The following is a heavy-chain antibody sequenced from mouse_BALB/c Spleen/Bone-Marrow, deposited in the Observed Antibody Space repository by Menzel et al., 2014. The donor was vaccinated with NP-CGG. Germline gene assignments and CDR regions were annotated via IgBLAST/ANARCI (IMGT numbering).Heavy chain of an antibody. D-gene: IGHD1-1*01. CDR2: IYWDDDK. Sequence: QVTLKESGPGILQPSQTLSLTCSFSGFSLSTFGMGVSWIRQPSGNGLEWLAHIYWDDDKHYNPSLKSRLTISKDTSNNQVFLKITTVDTADTATYYCAQSTTVVARSAMDYWGQGTSVTVSS. J-gene: IGHJ4*01. CDR3: AQSTTVVARSAMDY. CDR1: GFSLSTFGMG. V-gene: IGHV8-13*01.